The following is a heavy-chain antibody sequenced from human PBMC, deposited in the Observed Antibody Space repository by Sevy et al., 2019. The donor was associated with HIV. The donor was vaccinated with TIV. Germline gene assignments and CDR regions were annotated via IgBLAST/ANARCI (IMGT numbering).Heavy chain of an antibody. CDR3: ARDLRVVVPAALYYYYGMDV. CDR1: GFTFSSYW. Sequence: GGSLRLSCAASGFTFSSYWMSWVRQAPGKGLEWVANIKQDGSEKYYVDSVKGRFTISRDNAKNSLYLQMNSLRAEDTAVYYCARDLRVVVPAALYYYYGMDVWGQGTTVTVSS. V-gene: IGHV3-7*01. CDR2: IKQDGSEK. D-gene: IGHD2-2*01. J-gene: IGHJ6*02.